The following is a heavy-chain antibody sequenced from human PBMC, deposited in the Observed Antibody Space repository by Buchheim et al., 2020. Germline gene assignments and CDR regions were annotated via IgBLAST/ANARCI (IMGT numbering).Heavy chain of an antibody. CDR1: GGSISSGGYY. J-gene: IGHJ5*02. CDR2: INHSGST. V-gene: IGHV4-31*03. CDR3: ARGRRLRFFFYWFDP. D-gene: IGHD3-3*01. Sequence: QVQLQESGPGLVKPSQTLSLTCTVSGGSISSGGYYWSWIRQPPGKGLEWIGEINHSGSTNYNPSLKSRVTISVDTSKNQFSLKLSSVTAADTAVYYCARGRRLRFFFYWFDPWGQGTL.